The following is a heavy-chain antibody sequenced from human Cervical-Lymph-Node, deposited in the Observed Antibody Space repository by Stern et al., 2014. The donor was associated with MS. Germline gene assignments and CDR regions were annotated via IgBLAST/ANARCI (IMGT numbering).Heavy chain of an antibody. V-gene: IGHV3-30*18. CDR1: GFSLSSYG. J-gene: IGHJ4*02. CDR3: AKGRRYSNSFFDY. Sequence: VQLVESGGGVVQPGRALRLSWAVSGFSLSSYGMHWVRQAPGKGLEWVAGISFDGSEKYYADSVKSRITISRDNSKNTLYLQVSSLRAEDTALYYCAKGRRYSNSFFDYWGQGTLVTVSS. D-gene: IGHD6-6*01. CDR2: ISFDGSEK.